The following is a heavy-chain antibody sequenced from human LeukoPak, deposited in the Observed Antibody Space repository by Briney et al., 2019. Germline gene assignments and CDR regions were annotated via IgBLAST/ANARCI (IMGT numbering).Heavy chain of an antibody. D-gene: IGHD1-26*01. J-gene: IGHJ3*02. CDR2: INPSGGST. CDR1: GYTFTSYY. Sequence: EASVKVSCKASGYTFTSYYMHWVRQAPGQGLEWMGIINPSGGSTSYAQKFQGRVTMTRDTSTSTVYMELSSLGSEDTAVYYCARDRRSPRAFDIWGQGTMVTVSS. CDR3: ARDRRSPRAFDI. V-gene: IGHV1-46*01.